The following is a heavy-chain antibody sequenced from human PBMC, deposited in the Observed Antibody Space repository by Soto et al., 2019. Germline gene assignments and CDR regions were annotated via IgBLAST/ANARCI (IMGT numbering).Heavy chain of an antibody. CDR1: GGSISSVGYY. CDR2: IYYSGST. D-gene: IGHD4-4*01. Sequence: SETLSLTCTVSGGSISSVGYYWSWIRQPPGKGLEWIGYIYYSGSTYYNPSLKSRVTISVDTSKNQFSLKLSSVTAADTAVYYCARYSNYEGWFDPWGQGTLVTVSS. CDR3: ARYSNYEGWFDP. V-gene: IGHV4-30-4*01. J-gene: IGHJ5*02.